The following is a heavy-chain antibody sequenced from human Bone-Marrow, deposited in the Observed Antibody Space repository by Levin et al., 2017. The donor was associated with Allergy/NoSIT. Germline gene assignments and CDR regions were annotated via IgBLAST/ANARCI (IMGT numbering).Heavy chain of an antibody. Sequence: ASVKVSCKASGYTFTGYYMHWVRQAPGQGLEWMGRINPNSGGTNYAQKFQGRVTMTRDTSISTAYMELSRLRSDDTAVYYCARPKYCSSTSCYFFDYWGQGTLVTVSS. CDR2: INPNSGGT. CDR3: ARPKYCSSTSCYFFDY. CDR1: GYTFTGYY. D-gene: IGHD2-2*01. V-gene: IGHV1-2*06. J-gene: IGHJ4*02.